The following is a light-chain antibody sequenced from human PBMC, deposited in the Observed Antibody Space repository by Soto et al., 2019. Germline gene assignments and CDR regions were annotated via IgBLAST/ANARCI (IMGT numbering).Light chain of an antibody. V-gene: IGKV2-30*01. CDR1: QALVYGDGNTY. J-gene: IGKJ1*01. Sequence: DVVLTQSPLSLPVTLGQPASISCTSSQALVYGDGNTYLISVQQRPGQSPRGLIYNVSRRDSGVPDRFSGSGSGTDFTLKISRVEAEDVGIYYCMQNTHWPRTFGQGTKVEIK. CDR3: MQNTHWPRT. CDR2: NVS.